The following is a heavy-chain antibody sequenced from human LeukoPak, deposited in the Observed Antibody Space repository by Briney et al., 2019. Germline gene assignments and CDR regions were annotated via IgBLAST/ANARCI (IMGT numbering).Heavy chain of an antibody. CDR3: ARVMGSGSYWAGVAFDI. CDR1: GYSISSGYY. D-gene: IGHD3-10*01. CDR2: INHSGST. Sequence: PSETLSLTCTVSGYSISSGYYWSWIRQPPGKGLEWIGEINHSGSTNYNPSLKSRVTISVDKSKNQFSLKLGSVTAADTAVYYCARVMGSGSYWAGVAFDIWGQGTMVTVSS. V-gene: IGHV4-38-2*02. J-gene: IGHJ3*02.